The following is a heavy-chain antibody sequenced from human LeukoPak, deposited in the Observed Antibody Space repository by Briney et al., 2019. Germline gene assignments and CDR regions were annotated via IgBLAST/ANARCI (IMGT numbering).Heavy chain of an antibody. J-gene: IGHJ4*02. V-gene: IGHV4-59*12. CDR1: GGSISSYY. CDR2: IYYSGST. D-gene: IGHD4-17*01. Sequence: SETLSLTCTVSGGSISSYYWSWIRQPPGKGLEWIGYIYYSGSTYYNPSLKSRVTISVDTSKNQFSLKLSSVTAADTAVYYCARWATTVPNYFDYWGQGTLVTVSS. CDR3: ARWATTVPNYFDY.